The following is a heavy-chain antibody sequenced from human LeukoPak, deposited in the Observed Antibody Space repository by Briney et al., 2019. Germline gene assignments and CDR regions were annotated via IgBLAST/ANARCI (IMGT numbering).Heavy chain of an antibody. Sequence: ASVKVSCKASGDTLTNYYMHWVRQAPGQGLEWMGIINPSGGSTSYAQKLQGRVTMTTDTSTSTAYMELRSLRSDDTAVYYCARDYDSSGLFDYWGQGTLVTVSS. V-gene: IGHV1-46*01. CDR1: GDTLTNYY. D-gene: IGHD3-22*01. J-gene: IGHJ4*02. CDR2: INPSGGST. CDR3: ARDYDSSGLFDY.